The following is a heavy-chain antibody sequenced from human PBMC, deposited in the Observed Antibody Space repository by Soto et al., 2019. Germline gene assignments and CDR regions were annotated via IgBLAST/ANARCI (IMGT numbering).Heavy chain of an antibody. CDR1: GGSISRLGYY. V-gene: IGHV4-31*03. D-gene: IGHD3-10*01. CDR2: IYYSGST. Sequence: SETLSLTCTVPGGSISRLGYYWSRIRQHPGKGLEWIGYIYYSGSTYYNPSLKSRVTISVDTSKNQFSLKLSSVTAADTAVYYCAREPGVWGQGSLVTVSS. J-gene: IGHJ4*02. CDR3: AREPGV.